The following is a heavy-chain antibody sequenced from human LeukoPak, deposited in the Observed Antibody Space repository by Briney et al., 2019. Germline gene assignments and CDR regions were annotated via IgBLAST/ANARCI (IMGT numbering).Heavy chain of an antibody. CDR3: ARVFTVVTPYYFDY. D-gene: IGHD4-23*01. J-gene: IGHJ4*02. CDR1: GYTFTGYY. V-gene: IGHV1-2*02. Sequence: ASVKVSCKASGYTFTGYYMHWVRQAPGQGLEWMGWINPNSGGTNYAQKFQGRVTITADKSTSTAYMELSSLRSEDTAVYYCARVFTVVTPYYFDYWGQGTLVTASS. CDR2: INPNSGGT.